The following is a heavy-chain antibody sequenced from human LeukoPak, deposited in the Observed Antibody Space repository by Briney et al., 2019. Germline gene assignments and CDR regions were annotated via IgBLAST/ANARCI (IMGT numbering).Heavy chain of an antibody. Sequence: SEPLSLTCSVWGGSISSHYWSWIRQPPGKGLEGIGYIYYSARTNYNPSLKSRVTISVDTSKNQFSLKLSSVTAADTAVYYCARVGGDGYAAFDYWGQGTLVTVSS. D-gene: IGHD5-24*01. J-gene: IGHJ4*02. CDR1: GGSISSHY. V-gene: IGHV4-59*11. CDR3: ARVGGDGYAAFDY. CDR2: IYYSART.